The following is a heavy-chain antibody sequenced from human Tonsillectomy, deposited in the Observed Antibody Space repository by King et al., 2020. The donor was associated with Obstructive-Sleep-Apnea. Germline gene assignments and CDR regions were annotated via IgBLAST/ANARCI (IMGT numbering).Heavy chain of an antibody. V-gene: IGHV1-69*01. J-gene: IGHJ6*02. D-gene: IGHD3-22*01. CDR3: ARLFGGYQNYYYYGMDV. CDR1: GGTFSSYA. Sequence: VQLVESGAEVKKPGSSVKVSCKASGGTFSSYAISWVRQAPGQGLEWMGGIIPIFGTANYAQKFQGRGTITADESTSTAYMELSSLRSEDTAVYYCARLFGGYQNYYYYGMDVWGQGTTVTVSS. CDR2: IIPIFGTA.